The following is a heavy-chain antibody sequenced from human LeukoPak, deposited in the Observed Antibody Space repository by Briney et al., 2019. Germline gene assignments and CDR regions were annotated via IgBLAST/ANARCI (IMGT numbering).Heavy chain of an antibody. Sequence: PSETLSLTCTVSGGSLSSYYRSWIRQPPGKGLEWVGFIFYTGSTNYNPSLKSRVTMSVDTSKNQFPLKLSSVTAADTAVYYCARSHGSGSSYPDYWGQGTLVTVSS. CDR1: GGSLSSYY. CDR3: ARSHGSGSSYPDY. V-gene: IGHV4-59*01. J-gene: IGHJ4*02. D-gene: IGHD3-10*01. CDR2: IFYTGST.